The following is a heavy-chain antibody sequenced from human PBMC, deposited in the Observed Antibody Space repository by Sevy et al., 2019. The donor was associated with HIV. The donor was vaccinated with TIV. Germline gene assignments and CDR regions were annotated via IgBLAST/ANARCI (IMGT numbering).Heavy chain of an antibody. J-gene: IGHJ3*02. D-gene: IGHD3-22*01. CDR3: ARGGYYYDSSGYPRGGLAFDI. CDR1: GGSISSSNW. V-gene: IGHV4-4*02. CDR2: IYRSGST. Sequence: SETLSLTCAVSGGSISSSNWWSWVRQPPGKGLEWIGEIYRSGSTNYNPSLKSRVTISVDKSKNQFSLKLGSVTAADTAVYYCARGGYYYDSSGYPRGGLAFDIWGQGTMVTVSS.